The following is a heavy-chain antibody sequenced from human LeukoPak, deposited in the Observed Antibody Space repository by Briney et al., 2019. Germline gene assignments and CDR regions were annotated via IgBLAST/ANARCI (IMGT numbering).Heavy chain of an antibody. Sequence: SETLSLTCSVSGGSISTYYWSWIRQPPGKGLEWIGEINHSGSTNYNPSLKSRVTISVDTSKNQFSLKLSSVTAADTAVYYCARGRRDYSNRYYYYYYMDVWGKGTTVTVSS. CDR2: INHSGST. J-gene: IGHJ6*03. D-gene: IGHD4-11*01. V-gene: IGHV4-34*01. CDR1: GGSISTYY. CDR3: ARGRRDYSNRYYYYYYMDV.